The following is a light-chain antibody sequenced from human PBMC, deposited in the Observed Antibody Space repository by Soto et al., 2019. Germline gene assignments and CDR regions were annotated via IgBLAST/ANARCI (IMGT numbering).Light chain of an antibody. J-gene: IGKJ2*01. CDR3: HQYATPSYA. V-gene: IGKV3-20*01. CDR1: QSVSSNS. CDR2: GAF. Sequence: EIVLTQSPGTLSLSPGERASLSCRASQSVSSNSLAWYQQKPGQPPRLPISGAFSRATGIPARFSGSGSETAFTLTISRLATEDFAVYYCHQYATPSYAFGQGTKLEI.